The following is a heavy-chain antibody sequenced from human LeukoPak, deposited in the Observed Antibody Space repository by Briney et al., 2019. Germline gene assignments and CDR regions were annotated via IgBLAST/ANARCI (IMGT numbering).Heavy chain of an antibody. V-gene: IGHV5-10-1*01. J-gene: IGHJ5*02. CDR1: GYSFTSYW. D-gene: IGHD6-19*01. CDR2: IDPSDSYT. Sequence: GESLKTSCKGSGYSFTSYWISWVREMPGKGLEWMGKIDPSDSYTNYSPSFQGHVTISADKSISTAYVQWSNLKASDTAMYYCARHLEYSSGWFPHWGQGTLVTVSS. CDR3: ARHLEYSSGWFPH.